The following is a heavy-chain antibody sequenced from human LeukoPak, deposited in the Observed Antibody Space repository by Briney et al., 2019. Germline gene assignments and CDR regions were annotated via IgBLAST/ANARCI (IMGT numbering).Heavy chain of an antibody. J-gene: IGHJ6*03. CDR2: TYTSGST. Sequence: SETLSLTCTVSGGSISSGSYYWSWIRQPAGKGLEWIGRIYTYTSGSTNYNPSLKSRVTISVDTSKNQFSLKLSSVTAADTAVYYCARGYGSSDLWFGELSHMDVWGKGTTVTISS. CDR1: GGSISSGSYY. CDR3: ARGYGSSDLWFGELSHMDV. D-gene: IGHD3-10*01. V-gene: IGHV4-61*02.